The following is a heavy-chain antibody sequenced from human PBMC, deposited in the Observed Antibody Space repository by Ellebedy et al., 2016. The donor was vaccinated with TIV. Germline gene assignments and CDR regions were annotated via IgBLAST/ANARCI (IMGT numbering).Heavy chain of an antibody. CDR1: GGSISSYY. J-gene: IGHJ5*02. V-gene: IGHV4-59*01. CDR2: IYYSGST. CDR3: ARDHLCSGGPCTEFDP. Sequence: SETLSLXXTVSGGSISSYYWSWIRQPPGKGLEWIGYIYYSGSTNYNPSLKSRVTISVDTSKNQFSLKLSSVTAADTAVYYCARDHLCSGGPCTEFDPWGQGTLVTVSS. D-gene: IGHD2-15*01.